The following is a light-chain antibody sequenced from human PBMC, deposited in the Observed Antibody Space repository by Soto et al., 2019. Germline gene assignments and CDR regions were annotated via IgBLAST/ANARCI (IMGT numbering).Light chain of an antibody. CDR3: SSYTTISTYV. J-gene: IGLJ1*01. V-gene: IGLV2-14*01. CDR1: SSDVGGYNY. Sequence: QSVLTQPASVSGSPGQSITISCTGTSSDVGGYNYVSWYQQHPGKAPKLMIYDVRNRPSGVSNRFSGSKSVNTASLTISGLQAEDEADYYCSSYTTISTYVFGTGPKVTV. CDR2: DVR.